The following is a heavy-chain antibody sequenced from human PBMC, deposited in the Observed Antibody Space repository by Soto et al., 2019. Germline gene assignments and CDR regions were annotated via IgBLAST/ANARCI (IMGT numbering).Heavy chain of an antibody. CDR3: AKEEDQELCGGDCYPYYYYGMDV. J-gene: IGHJ6*02. Sequence: GGSLRLSCAASGFTFSSYGMHWVRQAPGKGLEWVAVISYDGSNKYYADSVKGRFTISRDNSKNTLYLQMNSLRAEDTAVYYCAKEEDQELCGGDCYPYYYYGMDVWGQGTTVTVSS. CDR1: GFTFSSYG. D-gene: IGHD2-21*02. CDR2: ISYDGSNK. V-gene: IGHV3-30*18.